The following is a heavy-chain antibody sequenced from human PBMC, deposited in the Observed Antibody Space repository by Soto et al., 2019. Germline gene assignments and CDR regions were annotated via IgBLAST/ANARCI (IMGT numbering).Heavy chain of an antibody. CDR3: AKDHIVAAAPDY. Sequence: PGGSLRLSCAASGCNFDTYGIHWVRQAPGKGLEWVAVISYDGSNRYYADSVKGRFTISRDNSKNTLYLQMNSLRSEDTAVYYCAKDHIVAAAPDYWGQGTLVTVSS. J-gene: IGHJ4*02. D-gene: IGHD2-2*01. V-gene: IGHV3-30*18. CDR2: ISYDGSNR. CDR1: GCNFDTYG.